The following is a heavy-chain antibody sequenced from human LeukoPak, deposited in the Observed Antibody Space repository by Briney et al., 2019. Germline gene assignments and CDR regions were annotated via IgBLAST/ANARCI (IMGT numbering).Heavy chain of an antibody. J-gene: IGHJ6*02. CDR2: ISYDGSNK. V-gene: IGHV3-30*03. CDR1: GFTFSSYG. Sequence: GGSLRLSCAASGFTFSSYGMHWVRQAPGKGLEWVAVISYDGSNKYYADSVKGRFTISRDNSKNTLYLQMNSLRSEDTAVYYCARGTIGCSGGSCYPRPPNYYYYGMDVWGQGTTVTVSS. D-gene: IGHD2-15*01. CDR3: ARGTIGCSGGSCYPRPPNYYYYGMDV.